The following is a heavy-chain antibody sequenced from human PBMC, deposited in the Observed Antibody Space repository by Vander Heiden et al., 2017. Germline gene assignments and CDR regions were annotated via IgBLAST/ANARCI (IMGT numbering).Heavy chain of an antibody. V-gene: IGHV3-23*01. Sequence: EVQLLESGGGLVQPGGSLRLSCAAPGFTFSSYAMSSVRQAPGKGLEWVSAISGSGGSTYYADSVKGRFTISRDNSKNTLYLQMNSLRAEDTAVYYCAKDEGGRDYFDYWGQGTLVTVSS. CDR2: ISGSGGST. CDR3: AKDEGGRDYFDY. D-gene: IGHD3-16*01. J-gene: IGHJ4*02. CDR1: GFTFSSYA.